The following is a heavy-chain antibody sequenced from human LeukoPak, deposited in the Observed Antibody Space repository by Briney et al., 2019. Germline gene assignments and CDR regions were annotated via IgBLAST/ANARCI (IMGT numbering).Heavy chain of an antibody. J-gene: IGHJ5*02. CDR3: ARVTIFGVASNWFDP. CDR1: GGSISSYY. CDR2: IYYSGST. D-gene: IGHD3-3*01. Sequence: KPSETLSLTCTVSGGSISSYYWSWIRQPPGKGLEWIGYIYYSGSTNYNPSLKSRVTISVDTSKNQFSLKLSSVTAADTAVYYCARVTIFGVASNWFDPWGQGTLVTVSS. V-gene: IGHV4-59*01.